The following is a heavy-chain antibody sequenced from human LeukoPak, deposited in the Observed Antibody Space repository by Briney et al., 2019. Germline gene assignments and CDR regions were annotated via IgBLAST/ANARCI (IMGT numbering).Heavy chain of an antibody. CDR1: GFTLTTHW. CDR2: IKQDGTEK. CDR3: ARVYRSSSGYCFDY. J-gene: IGHJ4*02. Sequence: GGSLRLSCAASGFTLTTHWMSWVRQAPGKGLEWVANIKQDGTEKYYVHSVKGRFTMSRDNAENSLYLQMNSLRAEDTAVYYCARVYRSSSGYCFDYWGQGTLVTVSS. D-gene: IGHD6-6*01. V-gene: IGHV3-7*01.